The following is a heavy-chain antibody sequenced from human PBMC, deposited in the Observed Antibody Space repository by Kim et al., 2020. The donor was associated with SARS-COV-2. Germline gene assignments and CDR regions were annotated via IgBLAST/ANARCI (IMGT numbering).Heavy chain of an antibody. CDR3: ARDGGIPRPIASAWFDP. D-gene: IGHD3-16*01. V-gene: IGHV3-30*07. Sequence: VKGRFTISRDNSKNTLYLHMNSLRAEDTAVYYCARDGGIPRPIASAWFDPWGQGTLVTVSS. J-gene: IGHJ5*02.